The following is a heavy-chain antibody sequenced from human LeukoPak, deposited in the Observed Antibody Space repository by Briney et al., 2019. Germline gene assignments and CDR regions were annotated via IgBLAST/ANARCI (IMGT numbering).Heavy chain of an antibody. CDR1: GFTFSSYG. V-gene: IGHV3-30*18. D-gene: IGHD4-17*01. Sequence: GGSLRLSCAASGFTFSSYGMHWVCQAPGKGLEWVAIISYDGSTKYYGDSVKGRFTISRDNSKNTLYLQMNRLRAEDTAVYYCAKDPGTVTTLDRFDYWGQGTLVTVSS. J-gene: IGHJ4*02. CDR3: AKDPGTVTTLDRFDY. CDR2: ISYDGSTK.